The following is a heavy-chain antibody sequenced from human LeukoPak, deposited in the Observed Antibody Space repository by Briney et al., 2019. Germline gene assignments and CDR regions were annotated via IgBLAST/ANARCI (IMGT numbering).Heavy chain of an antibody. D-gene: IGHD3-10*01. J-gene: IGHJ5*02. CDR1: GYTFTSYY. Sequence: GASVKVSCKASGYTFTSYYMHWVRQAPGQGLEWMGIINPSGGSTSYAQRFQGRVTMTRDTSTSTVYMELSSLRSEDTAVYYRAREKGYYGSGEEFDPWGQGTLVTVSS. CDR3: AREKGYYGSGEEFDP. CDR2: INPSGGST. V-gene: IGHV1-46*01.